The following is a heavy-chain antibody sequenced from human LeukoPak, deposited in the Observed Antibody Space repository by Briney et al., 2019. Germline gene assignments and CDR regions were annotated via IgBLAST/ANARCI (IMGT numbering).Heavy chain of an antibody. CDR2: IYSGGST. Sequence: PGGSLRLSCAASGFTVSSNYMGWVRQAPGKGLEWVSVIYSGGSTYYADSVKGRFTISRDNSKNTLYLQMNSLRAEDTAVYYCARGVYYYDSSGYYQFVVRSAYGMDVWGQGTTVTVSS. CDR3: ARGVYYYDSSGYYQFVVRSAYGMDV. CDR1: GFTVSSNY. J-gene: IGHJ6*02. D-gene: IGHD3-22*01. V-gene: IGHV3-53*01.